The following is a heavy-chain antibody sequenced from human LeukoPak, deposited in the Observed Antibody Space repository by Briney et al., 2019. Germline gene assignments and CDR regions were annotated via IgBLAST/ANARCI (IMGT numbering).Heavy chain of an antibody. D-gene: IGHD2-21*02. CDR3: ARAAYCGGDCYYYFDY. J-gene: IGHJ4*02. V-gene: IGHV4-59*01. CDR2: IYYSGST. CDR1: GGSISSYY. Sequence: PSETLSLTCTVSGGSISSYYWSWIRQPPGKGLEWIGYIYYSGSTNYNPSLKSRVTISVDTSKNQFSLKLSSVTAADTAVYFCARAAYCGGDCYYYFDYWGQGTLVTVSS.